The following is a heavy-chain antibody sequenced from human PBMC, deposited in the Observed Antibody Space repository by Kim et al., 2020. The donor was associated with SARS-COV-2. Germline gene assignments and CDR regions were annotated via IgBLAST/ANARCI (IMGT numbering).Heavy chain of an antibody. V-gene: IGHV3-48*03. CDR2: ISSSGSTI. CDR3: ARGLSQWLKWFDP. Sequence: GGSLRLSCAASGFTFSSYEMNWVRQAPGKGLEWVSYISSSGSTIYYADSVKGRFTISRDNAKNSLYLQMNSLRAEDTAVYYCARGLSQWLKWFDPWGQGTLVTVSS. CDR1: GFTFSSYE. D-gene: IGHD6-19*01. J-gene: IGHJ5*02.